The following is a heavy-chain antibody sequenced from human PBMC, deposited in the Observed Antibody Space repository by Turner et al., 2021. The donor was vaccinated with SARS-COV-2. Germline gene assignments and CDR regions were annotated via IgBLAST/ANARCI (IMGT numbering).Heavy chain of an antibody. V-gene: IGHV1-2*02. CDR3: AVLEMATITDAFDI. Sequence: QVQLVQSGAEVKKPGASVKVSCKASGYTFTGYYMHWVRQAPGQGLEWMGWINHNSGGTNYAQKFQGRVTMTRDTSISTAYMELSRLRSDDTAVYYCAVLEMATITDAFDIWGQGTMVTVSS. CDR2: INHNSGGT. CDR1: GYTFTGYY. J-gene: IGHJ3*02. D-gene: IGHD5-12*01.